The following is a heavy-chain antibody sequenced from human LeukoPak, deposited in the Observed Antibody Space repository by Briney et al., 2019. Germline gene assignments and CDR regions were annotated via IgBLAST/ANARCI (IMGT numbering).Heavy chain of an antibody. Sequence: GGTLRLSCAASGLTFSVCAMSWVRQAPGKGLEWVSGISAGGDTTSYADSVKGRFTISRDNSKNTMFLQMNSLRAEDTAKYSCAKRSPGNGDYGDYWGQGTMVTVSS. CDR3: AKRSPGNGDYGDY. CDR1: GLTFSVCA. J-gene: IGHJ4*02. CDR2: ISAGGDTT. V-gene: IGHV3-23*01. D-gene: IGHD2-8*01.